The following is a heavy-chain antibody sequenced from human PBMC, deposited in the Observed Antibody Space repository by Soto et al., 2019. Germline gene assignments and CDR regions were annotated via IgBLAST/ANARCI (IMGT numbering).Heavy chain of an antibody. CDR2: IAYDGSSK. V-gene: IGHV3-30*18. J-gene: IGHJ4*02. D-gene: IGHD3-10*01. Sequence: QVHLVESGGDVVLPGRSLRLSCAASGFTFSSYGMHWVRQAPGKGLEWVAAIAYDGSSKYYGDSVEGRFTISRDTPKNTLYLQKNGVRPDDTAVYYCAKVVWHGSGSATFDYWGQGTLVTVSS. CDR3: AKVVWHGSGSATFDY. CDR1: GFTFSSYG.